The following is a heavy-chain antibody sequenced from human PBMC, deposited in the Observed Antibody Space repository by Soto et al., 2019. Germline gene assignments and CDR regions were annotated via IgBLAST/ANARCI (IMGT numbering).Heavy chain of an antibody. CDR3: AKDLSWGWYDSSGYYVLDY. CDR1: GFTFSSYA. Sequence: GGSLRLSCAASGFTFSSYAMSWVRQAPGKGLEWVSAISGSGGSTYYADSVKGRFTISRDNSKNTLYLQMNSLRAEDTAVYYCAKDLSWGWYDSSGYYVLDYWGQGTLVTVSS. D-gene: IGHD3-22*01. V-gene: IGHV3-23*01. J-gene: IGHJ4*02. CDR2: ISGSGGST.